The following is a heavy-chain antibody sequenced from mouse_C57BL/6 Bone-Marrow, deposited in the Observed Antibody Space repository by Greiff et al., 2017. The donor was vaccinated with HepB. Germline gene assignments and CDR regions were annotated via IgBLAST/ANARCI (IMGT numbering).Heavy chain of an antibody. CDR1: GYTFTSYG. CDR2: IYPRSGNT. V-gene: IGHV1-81*01. Sequence: QVQLQQSGAELARPGASVKLSCKASGYTFTSYGIRWVKQRTGQGLEWIGEIYPRSGNTYYNEKFKGKATLTADKSSSTAYMELRRLTSEDSAVYVGARNVNRSYDWFAYWGQGTLVTVSA. J-gene: IGHJ3*01. D-gene: IGHD1-1*01. CDR3: ARNVNRSYDWFAY.